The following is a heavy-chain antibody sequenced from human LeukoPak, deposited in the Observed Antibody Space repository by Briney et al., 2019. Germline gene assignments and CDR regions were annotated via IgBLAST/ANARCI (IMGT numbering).Heavy chain of an antibody. CDR2: FENEDGES. V-gene: IGHV1-24*01. Sequence: ASVKVSRTVSVYTLTEFSMDWVRHAPGKELEGMGGFENEDGESIYARKFQGRVTMTEDTTITKASMELNGLRSDGTTIYYFARERNYGDYGNAFDVWGEGTKLTVSS. CDR1: VYTLTEFS. D-gene: IGHD4-17*01. CDR3: ARERNYGDYGNAFDV. J-gene: IGHJ3*01.